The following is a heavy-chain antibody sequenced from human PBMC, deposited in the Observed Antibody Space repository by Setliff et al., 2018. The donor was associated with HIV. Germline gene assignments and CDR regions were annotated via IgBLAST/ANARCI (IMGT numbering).Heavy chain of an antibody. J-gene: IGHJ3*02. Sequence: GASVKVSCKVSGYTLTDLSIHWVRQAPGKGLEWMGGFDPEDGETVYAQKFQGRVTMTEDTSTDTAYMELSSLRSEDTAMYYCARGHSSGSTYSGSYGAFDIWGQGTMVT. D-gene: IGHD1-26*01. V-gene: IGHV1-24*01. CDR3: ARGHSSGSTYSGSYGAFDI. CDR2: FDPEDGET. CDR1: GYTLTDLS.